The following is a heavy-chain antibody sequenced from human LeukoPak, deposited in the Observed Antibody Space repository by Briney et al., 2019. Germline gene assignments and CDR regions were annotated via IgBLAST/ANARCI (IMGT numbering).Heavy chain of an antibody. Sequence: SETLSLTCTVSGGSISSCYWSWIRQPPGKGLEWIGYIYYSGSTNYNPSLKSRVTISVDTSKNQFSLKPSSVTAADTAVYYCARGSDYYEHAFDIWGQGTMVTVSS. CDR2: IYYSGST. V-gene: IGHV4-59*01. CDR1: GGSISSCY. CDR3: ARGSDYYEHAFDI. D-gene: IGHD3-22*01. J-gene: IGHJ3*02.